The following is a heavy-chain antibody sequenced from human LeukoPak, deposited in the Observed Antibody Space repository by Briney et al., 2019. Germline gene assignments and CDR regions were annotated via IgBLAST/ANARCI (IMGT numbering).Heavy chain of an antibody. V-gene: IGHV4-59*01. D-gene: IGHD3-22*01. Sequence: SETLSLTCTVSGSSISSYYWSWIRQPPGKGLEWIGYIYYSGSTNYNPSLKSRVTISVDTFKNQFSLKLSSVTAADTAVYYCARESTYYYDSSGYYYASLFDPWGQGTLVTVSS. CDR1: GSSISSYY. CDR2: IYYSGST. CDR3: ARESTYYYDSSGYYYASLFDP. J-gene: IGHJ5*02.